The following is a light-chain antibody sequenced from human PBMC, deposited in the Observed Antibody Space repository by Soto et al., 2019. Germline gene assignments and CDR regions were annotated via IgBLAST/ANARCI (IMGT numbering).Light chain of an antibody. V-gene: IGKV1-39*01. Sequence: DIQMTQSPSSLSASVGDRVTITCRARQSINNYLNWYQQKPGKAPKLLIYATSSLQIGLPSRFSGSGSGTDFTLTISSLQPEDFAAYSCQQTYVTPATFGQGTKVDLK. CDR2: ATS. J-gene: IGKJ1*01. CDR1: QSINNY. CDR3: QQTYVTPAT.